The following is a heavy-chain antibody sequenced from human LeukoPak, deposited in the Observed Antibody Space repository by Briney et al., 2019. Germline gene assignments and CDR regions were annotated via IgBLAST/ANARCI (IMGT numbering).Heavy chain of an antibody. CDR3: ARMTTGHDY. J-gene: IGHJ4*02. D-gene: IGHD4-17*01. CDR2: VNHSGYT. V-gene: IGHV4-34*01. CDR1: GTFFTSYY. Sequence: SETLSLTCGVSGTFFTSYYWSWIRQTPGKGLEWIGEVNHSGYTNMNPSLKSRVTISVDTSKNQFSLMMTSVTAADTAVYFCARMTTGHDYWGQGTLVTVSS.